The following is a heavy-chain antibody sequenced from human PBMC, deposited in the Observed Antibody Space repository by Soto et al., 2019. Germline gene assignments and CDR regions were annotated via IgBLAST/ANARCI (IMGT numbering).Heavy chain of an antibody. CDR3: ARLGSGYVRGWFDP. CDR2: IYYSGST. J-gene: IGHJ5*02. D-gene: IGHD5-12*01. Sequence: QVQLQESGPGLVKPSETLSLTCTVSGGSISSYYWSWIRQPPGKGLEWIGYIYYSGSTNYNPSLKSRVTISVDTSKNQFSLKLSSVTAADTAVYYCARLGSGYVRGWFDPWGQGTLVTVSS. V-gene: IGHV4-59*08. CDR1: GGSISSYY.